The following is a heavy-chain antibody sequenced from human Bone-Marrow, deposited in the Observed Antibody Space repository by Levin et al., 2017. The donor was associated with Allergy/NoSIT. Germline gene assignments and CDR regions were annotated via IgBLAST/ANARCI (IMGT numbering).Heavy chain of an antibody. Sequence: SQTLSLTCLVSGVSVNSASYYWSWIRQPPGKGLEWIGYVHRSGSTNYNASLRSRVTISLDTSKNQFSLRLNSLTAADKAVEYCARYYTYGSGLDHWGQGTLVTVSS. D-gene: IGHD3-10*01. J-gene: IGHJ4*02. CDR1: GVSVNSASYY. V-gene: IGHV4-61*01. CDR2: VHRSGST. CDR3: ARYYTYGSGLDH.